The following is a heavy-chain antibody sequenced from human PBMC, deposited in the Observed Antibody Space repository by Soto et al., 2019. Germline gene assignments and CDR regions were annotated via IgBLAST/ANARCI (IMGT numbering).Heavy chain of an antibody. J-gene: IGHJ3*02. V-gene: IGHV3-7*05. CDR3: KSDTNYRGASAYYDVFDI. CDR2: IRKDGSQE. CDR1: GFSFGSDW. D-gene: IGHD3-16*01. Sequence: DVQLTEPGGGLVQPGGSLRLSCGASGFSFGSDWMAWVRQAPGKGLEWVANIRKDGSQEHYADSVRGRFSVSRNNAKDYLYLQMNRLRLEDKAVYYCKSDTNYRGASAYYDVFDIWGQGTMVTVSS.